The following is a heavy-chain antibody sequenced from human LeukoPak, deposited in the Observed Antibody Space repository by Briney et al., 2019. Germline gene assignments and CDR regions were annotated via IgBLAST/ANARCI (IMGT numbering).Heavy chain of an antibody. J-gene: IGHJ6*03. CDR2: IHYSGST. CDR3: ARASVTYYYYYMDV. Sequence: ASETLSLTCTVSGGSITNYYWTWIRQPPGKGLEWIGYIHYSGSTNYNPSLKSRVTISVDTSKNQFSLKLSSVTAADTAVYYCARASVTYYYYYMDVWGKGTTVTVSS. CDR1: GGSITNYY. D-gene: IGHD4-11*01. V-gene: IGHV4-59*01.